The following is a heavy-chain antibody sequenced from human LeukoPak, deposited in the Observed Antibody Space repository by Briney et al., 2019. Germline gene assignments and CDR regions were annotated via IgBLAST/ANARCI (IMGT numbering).Heavy chain of an antibody. D-gene: IGHD6-13*01. CDR2: IYTSGST. CDR1: GGSISSYY. CDR3: ARDLLPGIAAAEWGFDP. J-gene: IGHJ5*02. Sequence: SETLSLTCTVSGGSISSYYWSWIRQPAGKGLEWIGRIYTSGSTNYNPSLKSRVTMSVDTSKNQFSLKLSSVTAADTAVYYCARDLLPGIAAAEWGFDPWGQGTLVTVSS. V-gene: IGHV4-4*07.